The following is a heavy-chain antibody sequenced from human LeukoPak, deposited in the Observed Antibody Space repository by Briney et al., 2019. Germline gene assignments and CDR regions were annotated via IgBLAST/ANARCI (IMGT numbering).Heavy chain of an antibody. V-gene: IGHV1-69*05. CDR1: GGTFSSYA. J-gene: IGHJ4*02. CDR2: IIPIFGTA. Sequence: SVKVSCKASGGTFSSYAVSWVRQAPGQGLEWMGGIIPIFGTANYAQKFQGRVTITTDESTSTAYMELSSLRSEDTAVYYCARGYDFWSGYFDYWGQGALVTVSS. CDR3: ARGYDFWSGYFDY. D-gene: IGHD3-3*01.